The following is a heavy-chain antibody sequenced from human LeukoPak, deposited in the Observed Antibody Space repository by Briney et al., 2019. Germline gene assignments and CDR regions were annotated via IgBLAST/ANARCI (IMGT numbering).Heavy chain of an antibody. V-gene: IGHV1-18*01. CDR3: ASPAHYYDSREMGY. CDR1: GNTFTSYG. D-gene: IGHD3-22*01. J-gene: IGHJ4*02. CDR2: ISAYNGNT. Sequence: ASVKVSCKASGNTFTSYGISWVRQAPGQGLEWMGWISAYNGNTNYAQKLQGRVTMTTDTSTSTAYMELRSLRSDDTAVYYCASPAHYYDSREMGYWGQGSLVTVSS.